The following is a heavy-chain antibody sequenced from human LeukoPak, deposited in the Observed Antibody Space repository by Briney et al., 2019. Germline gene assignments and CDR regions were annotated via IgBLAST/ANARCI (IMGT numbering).Heavy chain of an antibody. CDR2: ISSSSSYI. J-gene: IGHJ3*02. V-gene: IGHV3-21*01. D-gene: IGHD4-23*01. CDR1: GFTFSSYS. CDR3: ARDASLRWAFDI. Sequence: PGGSLRLSCAASGFTFSSYSMNWVRQAPGKGLEWVSSISSSSSYIYYADSVKGRFTISRDNAKNSLYLQMNSLRAEDTAVYYCARDASLRWAFDIWGQGTMVTVSS.